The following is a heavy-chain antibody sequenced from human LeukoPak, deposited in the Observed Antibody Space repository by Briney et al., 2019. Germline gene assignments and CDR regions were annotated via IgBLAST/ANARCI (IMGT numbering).Heavy chain of an antibody. CDR1: GFTFRSYS. CDR2: ITNNGGTT. D-gene: IGHD3-16*01. J-gene: IGHJ4*02. V-gene: IGHV3-64*01. Sequence: GGSLRLSCAASGFTFRSYSMHWVRQAPGKGLEYVSAITNNGGTTYYANSVKGRFTISRDNSKNTLYLQMGSLRAEDMAVYYCARVGVWNYFDYWGQGTLVTVSS. CDR3: ARVGVWNYFDY.